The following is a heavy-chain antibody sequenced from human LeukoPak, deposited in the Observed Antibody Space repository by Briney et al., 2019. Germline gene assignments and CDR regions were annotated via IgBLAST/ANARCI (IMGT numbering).Heavy chain of an antibody. CDR1: GFTFDDYG. CDR3: ANDQLLDYYYYYMDV. Sequence: PGGSLRLSCAASGFTFDDYGMSWVRQAPGKGLEWVSGISASGGSTYYADSVKGRFTISRDNSKNTLYLQMNSLRAEDTAVYYCANDQLLDYYYYYMDVWGKGTTVTVSS. V-gene: IGHV3-23*01. D-gene: IGHD2-2*01. J-gene: IGHJ6*03. CDR2: ISASGGST.